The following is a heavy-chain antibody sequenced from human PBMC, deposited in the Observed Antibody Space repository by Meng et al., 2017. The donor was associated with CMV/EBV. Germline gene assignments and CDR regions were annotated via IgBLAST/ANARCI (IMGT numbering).Heavy chain of an antibody. D-gene: IGHD5-24*01. CDR3: ARGFRDAGGTYYYYGMDV. J-gene: IGHJ6*02. Sequence: ASVKVSCKASGYTFTSYYMHWVRQAPGQGLEWMGIINPSGGSTSYAQKFQGRVTITRNTSISTAYMELSSLRSEDTAVYYCARGFRDAGGTYYYYGMDVWGQGTTVTVSS. CDR2: INPSGGST. V-gene: IGHV1-46*01. CDR1: GYTFTSYY.